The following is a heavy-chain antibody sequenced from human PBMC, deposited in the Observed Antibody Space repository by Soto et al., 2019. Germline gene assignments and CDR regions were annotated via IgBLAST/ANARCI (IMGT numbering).Heavy chain of an antibody. D-gene: IGHD6-13*01. Sequence: QVQLVESGGGVVQPGRSLRLSCAASGFTFSSYGMHWVRQAPGKGLEWVAVISYDGSNKYYADSVKGRFTISRDNSKNTLYLQMNSLRAEDTAVYYCAKDGHSSSWFDYWGQGTLVTVSS. V-gene: IGHV3-30*18. CDR1: GFTFSSYG. J-gene: IGHJ4*02. CDR2: ISYDGSNK. CDR3: AKDGHSSSWFDY.